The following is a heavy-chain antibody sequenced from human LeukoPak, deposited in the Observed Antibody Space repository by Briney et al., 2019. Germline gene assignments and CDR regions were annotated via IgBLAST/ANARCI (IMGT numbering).Heavy chain of an antibody. CDR3: AKDGNYNYGQTFDY. CDR2: ISGFTT. Sequence: QPGGSLRLSCAASGFTFSSYAMSWVRQAPGKGLEWLAGISGFTTYYADSVKGRFTISRDNSKNTLYLQMNSLRAEDTAVYYCAKDGNYNYGQTFDYWGQGTLVTVSS. D-gene: IGHD5-18*01. V-gene: IGHV3-23*01. J-gene: IGHJ4*02. CDR1: GFTFSSYA.